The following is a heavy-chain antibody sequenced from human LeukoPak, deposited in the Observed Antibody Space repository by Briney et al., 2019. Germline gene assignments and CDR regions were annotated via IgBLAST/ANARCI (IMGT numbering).Heavy chain of an antibody. V-gene: IGHV1-3*01. CDR1: GYTFTSYG. CDR3: ARSGQLAAFDY. Sequence: ASVKVSCKASGYTFTSYGISWVRQAPGQRLEWMGWINAGNGNTKYSQKFQGRVTITRDTSASTAYMELSSLRSEDTAVYYCARSGQLAAFDYWGQGTLVTVSS. D-gene: IGHD6-6*01. CDR2: INAGNGNT. J-gene: IGHJ4*02.